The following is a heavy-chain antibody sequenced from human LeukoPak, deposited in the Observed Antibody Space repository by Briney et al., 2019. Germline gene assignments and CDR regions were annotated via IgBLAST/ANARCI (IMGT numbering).Heavy chain of an antibody. Sequence: EGSLRLSCAASGFTFRNYWMNWVRQAPRKGLEWVASINQEGSEIHYVDSVKGRFTISRDNAKDSLYLQMDSLRADDTAVYYCARDRYTRTSDYWGQGTLVTVSS. CDR3: ARDRYTRTSDY. J-gene: IGHJ4*02. V-gene: IGHV3-7*04. CDR1: GFTFRNYW. D-gene: IGHD1-7*01. CDR2: INQEGSEI.